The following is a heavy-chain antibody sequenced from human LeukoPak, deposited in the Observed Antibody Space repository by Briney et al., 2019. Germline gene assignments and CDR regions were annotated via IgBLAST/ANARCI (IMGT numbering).Heavy chain of an antibody. CDR3: TSSSGYNYYYYYYMDV. D-gene: IGHD6-19*01. J-gene: IGHJ6*03. Sequence: GGSLRLSCAASGFAFSGSAMHWVRQASGKGLEWVGRIRSKANSYATAYAASVKGRFTISRDDSKNTAYLQMNSLKTEDTAVYYCTSSSGYNYYYYYYMDVWGKGTTVTVSS. V-gene: IGHV3-73*01. CDR2: IRSKANSYAT. CDR1: GFAFSGSA.